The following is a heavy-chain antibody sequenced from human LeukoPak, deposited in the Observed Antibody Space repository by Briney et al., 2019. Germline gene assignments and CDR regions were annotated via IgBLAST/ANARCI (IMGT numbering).Heavy chain of an antibody. CDR3: ARAGSL. CDR1: GFTFSSYA. V-gene: IGHV3-7*01. D-gene: IGHD1-1*01. J-gene: IGHJ4*02. Sequence: GGSLRLSCAASGFTFSSYAMSWVRQAPGKGLEWVANIKQDGSEEYYVDSVKGRFTISRDNAKNSLYLQMNSLRAEDTAVYYCARAGSLWGQGTLVTVSS. CDR2: IKQDGSEE.